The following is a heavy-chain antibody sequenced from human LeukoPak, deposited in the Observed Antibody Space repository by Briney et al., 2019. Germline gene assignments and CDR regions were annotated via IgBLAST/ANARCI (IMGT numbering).Heavy chain of an antibody. D-gene: IGHD5-12*01. CDR2: IIPIFGTA. J-gene: IGHJ4*02. CDR1: GGTFSSYA. V-gene: IGHV1-69*13. CDR3: ARGFDSGYDRGFDY. Sequence: VASVKVSCKASGGTFSSYAISWVRQAPGQGLEWMGGIIPIFGTANYAQKFQGRVTITADESTSTAYMELSSLRSEDTAVYYCARGFDSGYDRGFDYWGQGTLVTVSS.